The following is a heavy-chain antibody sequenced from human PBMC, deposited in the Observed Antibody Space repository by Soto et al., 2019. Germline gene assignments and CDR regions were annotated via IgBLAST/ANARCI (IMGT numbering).Heavy chain of an antibody. V-gene: IGHV1-18*01. CDR3: ARDYYDSSGYYYYYYGMDV. CDR2: ISAYNGNT. D-gene: IGHD3-22*01. Sequence: ASVKVSCKASGYTFTSYGISWVRQAPGQGLEWMGWISAYNGNTNYAQKLQGRVTMTTDTSTSTAYMELRSLRSDDTAVYYCARDYYDSSGYYYYYYGMDVWGQGTTVTVSS. J-gene: IGHJ6*02. CDR1: GYTFTSYG.